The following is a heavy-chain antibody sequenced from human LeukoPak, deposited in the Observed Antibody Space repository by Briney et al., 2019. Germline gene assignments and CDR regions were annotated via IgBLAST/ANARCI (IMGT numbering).Heavy chain of an antibody. CDR2: INHSGST. CDR1: GGSFSGYY. J-gene: IGHJ4*02. V-gene: IGHV4-34*01. D-gene: IGHD3-3*01. CDR3: ASPNFWSGFDY. Sequence: ASETLSLTCAVYGGSFSGYYWRWIRQPPGKGLEWIGEINHSGSTNYNPSLKSRVTISVDTSKNQFSLKLSSVTAADTAVYYCASPNFWSGFDYWGQGTLVTVSS.